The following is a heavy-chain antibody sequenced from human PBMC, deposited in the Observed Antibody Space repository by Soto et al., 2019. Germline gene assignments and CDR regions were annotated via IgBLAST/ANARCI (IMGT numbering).Heavy chain of an antibody. CDR1: GDSVSSNSAA. CDR2: TYYRSKWYN. D-gene: IGHD1-1*01. Sequence: TCAISGDSVSSNSAAWNWIRQSPARGLEWLGRTYYRSKWYNDYVVSMKSRISINPDTSKNQFSLQLNSVTPEDTAVYYCARGTDSSFDSWGQGSPVTVSS. CDR3: ARGTDSSFDS. V-gene: IGHV6-1*01. J-gene: IGHJ4*02.